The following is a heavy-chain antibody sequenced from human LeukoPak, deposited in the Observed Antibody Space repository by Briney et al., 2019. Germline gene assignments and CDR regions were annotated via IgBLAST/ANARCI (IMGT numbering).Heavy chain of an antibody. CDR3: ARDSRGSYYYYYMDV. J-gene: IGHJ6*03. Sequence: GGSLRLSCAASGFTFSSYSMNWVRQAPGKGLEWVSYISSSSSTIYYADSVKGRFTISRDNAKNSLYLQMNSLRAEDTAVYYCARDSRGSYYYYYMDVWGKGTTVTVSS. D-gene: IGHD1-26*01. V-gene: IGHV3-48*01. CDR2: ISSSSSTI. CDR1: GFTFSSYS.